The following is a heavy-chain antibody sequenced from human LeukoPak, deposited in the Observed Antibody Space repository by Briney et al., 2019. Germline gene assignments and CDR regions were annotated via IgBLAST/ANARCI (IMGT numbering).Heavy chain of an antibody. CDR1: GFTFSSYW. CDR2: INSDGSST. CDR3: ASDIVVVPTTMEVDY. V-gene: IGHV3-74*01. J-gene: IGHJ4*02. D-gene: IGHD2-2*01. Sequence: PGGSLRLSCAASGFTFSSYWMHWVRQAPGKGLVWVSRINSDGSSTSYADSVKGRFTISRDNAKNTLYLQMNSLRAEDTAVYYCASDIVVVPTTMEVDYWGQGTLVTVSS.